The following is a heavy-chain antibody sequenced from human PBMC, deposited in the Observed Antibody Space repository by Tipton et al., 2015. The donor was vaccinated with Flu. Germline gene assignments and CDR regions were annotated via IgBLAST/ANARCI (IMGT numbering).Heavy chain of an antibody. CDR1: GDSITSGSYS. J-gene: IGHJ4*02. D-gene: IGHD3-16*01. CDR2: VYTIGSI. V-gene: IGHV4-61*02. Sequence: LRLSCNVSGDSITSGSYSWNWIRQPAGKGLEWIGRVYTIGSINYNPSLKSRVTISFDTSKNQISLKLRSVTAADTAMYFCARDTADYHDITWGQGTLVTVST. CDR3: ARDTADYHDIT.